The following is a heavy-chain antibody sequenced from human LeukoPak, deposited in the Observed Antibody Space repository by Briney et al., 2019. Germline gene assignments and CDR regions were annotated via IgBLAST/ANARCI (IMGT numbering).Heavy chain of an antibody. CDR1: GYTFTGYY. J-gene: IGHJ6*03. D-gene: IGHD6-13*01. Sequence: EASVKVSCKASGYTFTGYYMHWVRQAPGQGLEWMGWINPNSGGTNYAQKFQGRVTMTRDTSISTAYMELSRLRSDDTAVYYCARDQHERAAAGSVSYYYYYYMDVWGKGTTVTVSS. CDR3: ARDQHERAAAGSVSYYYYYYMDV. V-gene: IGHV1-2*02. CDR2: INPNSGGT.